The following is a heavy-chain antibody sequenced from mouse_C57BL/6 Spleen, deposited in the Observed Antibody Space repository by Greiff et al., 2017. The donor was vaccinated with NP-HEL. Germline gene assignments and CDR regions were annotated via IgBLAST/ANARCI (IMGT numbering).Heavy chain of an antibody. CDR3: ARPGEAQGFAY. V-gene: IGHV5-6*01. CDR1: GFTFSSYG. Sequence: EVQRVESGGDLVKPGGSLKLSCAASGFTFSSYGMSWVRQTPDKRLEWVATISSGGSYTYYPDSVKGRFTISRDNAKNTLYLQMSSLKSEDTAMYYCARPGEAQGFAYWGQGTLVTVSA. CDR2: ISSGGSYT. J-gene: IGHJ3*01.